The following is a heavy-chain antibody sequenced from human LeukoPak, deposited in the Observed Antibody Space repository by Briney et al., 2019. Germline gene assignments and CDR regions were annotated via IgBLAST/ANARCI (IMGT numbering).Heavy chain of an antibody. CDR1: GGTFSSYA. Sequence: GASVKVSCKASGGTFSSYAISWVRQAPGQGLEWMGGIIPIFGKANYAQKFQGRVTITTDESTSTAYMELSSLRSEDTAVYYCARGPGGNYYYYMDVWGKGTTVTVSS. CDR3: ARGPGGNYYYYMDV. D-gene: IGHD1-26*01. V-gene: IGHV1-69*05. J-gene: IGHJ6*03. CDR2: IIPIFGKA.